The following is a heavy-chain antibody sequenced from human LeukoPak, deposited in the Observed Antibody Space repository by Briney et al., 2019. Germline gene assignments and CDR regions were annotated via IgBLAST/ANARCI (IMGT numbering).Heavy chain of an antibody. V-gene: IGHV1-24*01. CDR3: ASKLRGYSGYDSYWYFDL. CDR2: FDLEDGET. D-gene: IGHD5-12*01. Sequence: ASVKVSCKVSGYTLTELSMHWVREAPGKGLEWMGGFDLEDGETIYAQKFQGRVTMTEDTSTDTAYMELSSLRYEDTDVYYCASKLRGYSGYDSYWYFDLWGRASLVTVCS. CDR1: GYTLTELS. J-gene: IGHJ2*01.